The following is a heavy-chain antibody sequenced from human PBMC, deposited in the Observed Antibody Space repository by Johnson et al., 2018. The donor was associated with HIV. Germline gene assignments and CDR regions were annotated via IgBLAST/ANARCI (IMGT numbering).Heavy chain of an antibody. V-gene: IGHV3-30*04. CDR2: ISYDGSNK. J-gene: IGHJ3*02. CDR3: ARSSTVVTPHDI. D-gene: IGHD4-23*01. CDR1: GFTFSSYV. Sequence: VQLVESGGGVVQPGRSLRLSCAASGFTFSSYVMHWVRQAPGKGLEWVAFISYDGSNKYYADSVKARFTISRDNSKNTLYLQMNSLRAEDTAVYYCARSSTVVTPHDIWGQGTMVTVSS.